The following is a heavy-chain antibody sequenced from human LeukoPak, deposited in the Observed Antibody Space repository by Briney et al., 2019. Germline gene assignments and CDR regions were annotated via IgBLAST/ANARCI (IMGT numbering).Heavy chain of an antibody. J-gene: IGHJ5*02. CDR1: GGSFSGYY. CDR2: INHSGST. V-gene: IGHV4-34*01. Sequence: ASETLSLTCAVYGGSFSGYYWSWIRQPPGKGLEWIGEINHSGSTNYNPSLKSRVTISVDTSKNQFSLKLSSVTAADTAVYYCASIYYYDSAPIDPWGQGTLVTVSS. CDR3: ASIYYYDSAPIDP. D-gene: IGHD3-22*01.